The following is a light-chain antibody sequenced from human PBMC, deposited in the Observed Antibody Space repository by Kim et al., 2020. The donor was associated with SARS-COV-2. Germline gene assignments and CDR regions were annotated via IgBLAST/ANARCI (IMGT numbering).Light chain of an antibody. J-gene: IGKJ5*01. CDR3: QHHNTYPIT. Sequence: SAAVGDRVSITCRASQNINRWLAWYQQKPGKAPKVLIYDASTVETGVPSRFSGSGSGTEFTLTISSLQPDDFATYYCQHHNTYPITLAKGHDWRL. CDR2: DAS. CDR1: QNINRW. V-gene: IGKV1-5*01.